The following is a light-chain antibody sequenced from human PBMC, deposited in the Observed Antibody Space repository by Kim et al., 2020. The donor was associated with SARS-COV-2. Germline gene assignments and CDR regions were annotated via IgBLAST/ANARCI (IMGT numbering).Light chain of an antibody. Sequence: ENAPLPCRASHGVTPSSLAWYPHRPGQAPRLLVYETSIRATGIPDRFSGSGSGTDFTLTISRLEPEDFAVYYCQQHDKSPQTFGRGTKV. CDR2: ETS. V-gene: IGKV3-20*01. CDR1: HGVTPSS. CDR3: QQHDKSPQT. J-gene: IGKJ1*01.